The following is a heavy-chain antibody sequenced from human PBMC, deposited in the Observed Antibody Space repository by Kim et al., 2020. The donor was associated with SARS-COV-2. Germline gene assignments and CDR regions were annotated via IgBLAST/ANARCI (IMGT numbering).Heavy chain of an antibody. Sequence: GGSLRLSCAASGFTLSSYAMSWVRQAPGKGLEWVSVISGTGDSTYYADSVKGRFTISRDNSKNTLYLQMNSLRDEDTAVHYCARGGQYCSGGSCYSRPFDYWGQGTLVTVSS. CDR1: GFTLSSYA. V-gene: IGHV3-23*01. D-gene: IGHD2-15*01. J-gene: IGHJ4*02. CDR3: ARGGQYCSGGSCYSRPFDY. CDR2: ISGTGDST.